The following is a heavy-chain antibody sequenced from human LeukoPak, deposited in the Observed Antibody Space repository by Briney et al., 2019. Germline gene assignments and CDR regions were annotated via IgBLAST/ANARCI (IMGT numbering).Heavy chain of an antibody. CDR3: ARGRITVFGVITYYYYYYGMDV. V-gene: IGHV1-8*01. CDR1: GYTFTSYD. CDR2: LNPKNGST. Sequence: ASVKVSCKASGYTFTSYDINWVRQATGQGLEWIGWLNPKNGSTGYAQKFQGRVIMTRNTSISTAYMELSSLTSEDTAVYYCARGRITVFGVITYYYYYYGMDVWGQGTTVTVSS. J-gene: IGHJ6*02. D-gene: IGHD3-3*01.